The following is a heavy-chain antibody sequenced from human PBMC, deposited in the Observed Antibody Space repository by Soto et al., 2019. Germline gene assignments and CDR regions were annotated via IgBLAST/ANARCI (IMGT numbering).Heavy chain of an antibody. CDR1: GGSISSGGYY. J-gene: IGHJ6*03. CDR2: IYYSGST. Sequence: SETLSPTCAVSGGSISSGGYYWGWIRQPPGKGLEWIGSIYYSGSTYYNPSLKSRVTMSVDTSKNQFSLKLTSVTAADTAVYYCATQAIAVAVGSRFYMDDWGKGTTVTVSS. D-gene: IGHD6-19*01. V-gene: IGHV4-39*01. CDR3: ATQAIAVAVGSRFYMDD.